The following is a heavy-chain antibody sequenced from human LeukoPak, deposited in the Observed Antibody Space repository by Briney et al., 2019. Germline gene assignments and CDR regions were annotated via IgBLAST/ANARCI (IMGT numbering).Heavy chain of an antibody. V-gene: IGHV4-59*01. D-gene: IGHD3-22*01. Sequence: SETLSLTCTVSRGSISSYYGSWIRQPPGQGLEGIGYIYYSGSTDHNPSLKSRVNISVDTSKNQFSLKLSSVTAADTAVYFCARVRVSSGSHPWYFDYWGQGTLVTVSS. J-gene: IGHJ4*02. CDR1: RGSISSYY. CDR2: IYYSGST. CDR3: ARVRVSSGSHPWYFDY.